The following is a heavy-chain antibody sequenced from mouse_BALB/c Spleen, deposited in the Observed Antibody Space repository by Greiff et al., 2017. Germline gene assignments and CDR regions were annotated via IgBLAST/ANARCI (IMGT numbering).Heavy chain of an antibody. J-gene: IGHJ3*01. Sequence: QVQLQQPGAELVKPGASVKLSCKASGYTFTSYWMHWVKQRPGQGLEWIGEINPSNGRTNYNEKFKSKATLTVDKSSSTAYMQLSSLTSEDSAVYYCARGGSMGLRRFAYWGQGTLVTVSA. V-gene: IGHV1S81*02. CDR1: GYTFTSYW. D-gene: IGHD2-10*02. CDR2: INPSNGRT. CDR3: ARGGSMGLRRFAY.